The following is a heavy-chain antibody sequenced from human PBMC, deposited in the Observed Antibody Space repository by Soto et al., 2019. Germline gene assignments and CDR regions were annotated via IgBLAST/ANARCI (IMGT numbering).Heavy chain of an antibody. CDR1: GGSISSYY. CDR3: ARGDLGFDY. Sequence: QVQLQESGPGLVKPSETLSLTCTVSGGSISSYYWSWIRQPPGKGLEWIGYIYYSGSTNYNPSLKSRVTISVDTSKNQFSLKLSSVTAADTAVYYCARGDLGFDYWCQGTLVTVSS. CDR2: IYYSGST. J-gene: IGHJ4*02. D-gene: IGHD3-16*01. V-gene: IGHV4-59*01.